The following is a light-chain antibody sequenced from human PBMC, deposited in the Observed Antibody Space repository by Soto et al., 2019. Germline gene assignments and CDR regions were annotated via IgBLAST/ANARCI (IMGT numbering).Light chain of an antibody. CDR3: QRRGA. CDR1: QSVNKH. CDR2: DTS. V-gene: IGKV3-11*01. J-gene: IGKJ3*01. Sequence: EIVLTQSPATLSVSPGERATLSCRASQSVNKHLAWYQHKPGQAPRLLIYDTSYRATGIPARLSGSGSGTDFTLLSTRLEPEDLAVYYCQRRGAFGPGTKVDIK.